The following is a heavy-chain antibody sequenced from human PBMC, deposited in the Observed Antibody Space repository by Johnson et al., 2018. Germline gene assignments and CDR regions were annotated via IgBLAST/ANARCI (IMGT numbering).Heavy chain of an antibody. CDR2: INHSGST. J-gene: IGHJ6*02. CDR3: ARGSGHDYYYNYYSMDV. CDR1: AGSFRGYY. Sequence: QVRLQQWGAVLLKPTETLSLNCAVYAGSFRGYYWSWIRQPQGKGLEWSGEINHSGSTNYNPPAKSRVTISVDQSKNHFSLQLNSLPAADTAVYYCARGSGHDYYYNYYSMDVWGQGTTVTVSS. V-gene: IGHV4-34*01. D-gene: IGHD5-12*01.